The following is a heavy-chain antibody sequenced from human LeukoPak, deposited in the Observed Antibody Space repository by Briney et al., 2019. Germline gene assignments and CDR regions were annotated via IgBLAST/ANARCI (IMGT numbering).Heavy chain of an antibody. CDR3: ARATPGPPPTIAVAGTRDY. J-gene: IGHJ4*02. Sequence: SETLSLTCAVYGGSFSGYYWSCIRQHPRKGVEWIVEINHSGRTNYNTSLNSRVTISVDTSKNQFSLKLSSVTAADPAVYYCARATPGPPPTIAVAGTRDYWGQGTLVTVSS. CDR1: GGSFSGYY. CDR2: INHSGRT. D-gene: IGHD6-19*01. V-gene: IGHV4-34*01.